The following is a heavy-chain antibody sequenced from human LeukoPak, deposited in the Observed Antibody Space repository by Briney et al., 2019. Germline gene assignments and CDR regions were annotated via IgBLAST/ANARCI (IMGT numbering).Heavy chain of an antibody. CDR3: ARGNFYGSGSYAYDY. CDR2: INPNSGGT. Sequence: ASVKVSCKVSGYTLTELSMHWVRQAPGQGLEWMGWINPNSGGTNYAQKFQGRVTMTRDTSISTAYMELSRLRSDDTAVYYCARGNFYGSGSYAYDYWGQGTLVTVSS. CDR1: GYTLTELS. J-gene: IGHJ4*02. V-gene: IGHV1-2*02. D-gene: IGHD3-10*01.